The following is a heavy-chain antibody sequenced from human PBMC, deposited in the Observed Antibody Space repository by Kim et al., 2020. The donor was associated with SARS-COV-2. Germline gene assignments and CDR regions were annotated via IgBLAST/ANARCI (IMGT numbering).Heavy chain of an antibody. V-gene: IGHV3-30*02. J-gene: IGHJ6*02. Sequence: VKGRFTISRDNSKNTLYLQMNSLRAEDTAVYYCAKDRTIQLWFNYYYGMDVWGQGTTVTVSS. CDR3: AKDRTIQLWFNYYYGMDV. D-gene: IGHD5-18*01.